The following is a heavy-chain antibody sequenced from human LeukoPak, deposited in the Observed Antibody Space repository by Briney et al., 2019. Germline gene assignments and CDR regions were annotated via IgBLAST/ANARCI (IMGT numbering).Heavy chain of an antibody. Sequence: GGSLRLSCAASGFTFSSYAMHWVRQAPGKGLEWVSYISSSGGTIYYADSVKGRFTISRDNAKNSLYLQMNSLRAEDTAVYYCARANWFDYWGQGSLVTVSS. CDR2: ISSSGGTI. D-gene: IGHD2-8*01. J-gene: IGHJ5*01. CDR3: ARANWFDY. CDR1: GFTFSSYA. V-gene: IGHV3-48*03.